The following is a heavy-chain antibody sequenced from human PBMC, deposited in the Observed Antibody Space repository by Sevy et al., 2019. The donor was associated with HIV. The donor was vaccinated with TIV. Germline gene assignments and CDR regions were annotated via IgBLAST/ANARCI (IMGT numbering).Heavy chain of an antibody. CDR2: ISGSGGST. CDR1: GFTFSSYA. CDR3: AKGNSYCTNGVCYTLAGAFDI. Sequence: GGSLRLSCVASGFTFSSYAMSWVRQAPGKGLEWVSAISGSGGSTYYADSVKGRFTISRDNSKNTLYLQMNSLRAEDTAVYYCAKGNSYCTNGVCYTLAGAFDIWGQGTMVTVSS. V-gene: IGHV3-23*01. D-gene: IGHD2-8*01. J-gene: IGHJ3*02.